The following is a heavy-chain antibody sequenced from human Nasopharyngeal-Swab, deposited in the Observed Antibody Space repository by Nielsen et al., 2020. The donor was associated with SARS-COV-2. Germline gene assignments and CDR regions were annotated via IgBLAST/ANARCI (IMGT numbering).Heavy chain of an antibody. J-gene: IGHJ3*02. CDR2: ISSSSSYT. Sequence: GGSLRLSCAASGFTFSDYYMSWIRQAPGKGLEWVSYISSSSSYTNYADSVKGRLAISRDNAKNSLYLKMNSLRAEDTAVYYCARVQWRDNAFDIWGQGTMVTVSS. D-gene: IGHD6-19*01. CDR3: ARVQWRDNAFDI. CDR1: GFTFSDYY. V-gene: IGHV3-11*06.